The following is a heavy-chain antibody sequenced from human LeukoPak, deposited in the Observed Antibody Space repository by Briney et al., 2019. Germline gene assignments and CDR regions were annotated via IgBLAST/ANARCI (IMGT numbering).Heavy chain of an antibody. CDR3: ARFSWGCSTASCYLTN. V-gene: IGHV4-59*11. J-gene: IGHJ4*02. Sequence: SETLSLTCTVGGGSLSGHYWGWIRQPPGKGLELVGHIYYTETTSYNPSLNSRVTITLDTSRNQFSLRLTSVIAADTAVYYCARFSWGCSTASCYLTNWGQGALVTVSS. CDR1: GGSLSGHY. CDR2: IYYTETT. D-gene: IGHD2-2*01.